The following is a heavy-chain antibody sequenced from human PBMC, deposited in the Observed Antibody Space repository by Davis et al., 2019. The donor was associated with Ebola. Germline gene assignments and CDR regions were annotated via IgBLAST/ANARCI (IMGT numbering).Heavy chain of an antibody. Sequence: AASVKVSCKASGYSFSRYAMHWVRQAPGQRLEWMGGINAGNGNTKYSQKFQGRVTITRDTSASTAYMELSSLRSEDTAVYYCARDQTYYSNYVNFDYWGQGTLVTVSS. V-gene: IGHV1-3*01. CDR3: ARDQTYYSNYVNFDY. D-gene: IGHD4-11*01. CDR2: INAGNGNT. CDR1: GYSFSRYA. J-gene: IGHJ4*02.